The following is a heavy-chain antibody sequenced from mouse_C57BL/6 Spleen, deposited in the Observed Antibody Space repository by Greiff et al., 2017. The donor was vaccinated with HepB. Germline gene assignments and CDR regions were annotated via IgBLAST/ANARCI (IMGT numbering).Heavy chain of an antibody. CDR1: GYTFTSYT. Sequence: QVQLKQSGAELARPGASVKMSCKASGYTFTSYTMHWVKQRPGQGLEWIGYINPSSGYTKYNQKFKDKATLTADKSSSTAYMQLSSLTSEDSAVYYCARSGGGYSHFDYWGQGTTLTVSS. J-gene: IGHJ2*01. V-gene: IGHV1-4*01. CDR2: INPSSGYT. D-gene: IGHD2-3*01. CDR3: ARSGGGYSHFDY.